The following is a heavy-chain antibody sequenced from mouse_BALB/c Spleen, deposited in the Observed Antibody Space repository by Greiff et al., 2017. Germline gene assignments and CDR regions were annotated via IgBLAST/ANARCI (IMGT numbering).Heavy chain of an antibody. D-gene: IGHD2-14*01. Sequence: QVQLQQPGAELVKPGASVKLSCKASGYTFTSYWMHWVKQRPGQGLEWIGYINPSNGYTEYNQKFKDKATLTADKSSSTAYMQLSSLTSEDSAVYYCARSYYRYDGFDYWGQGTTLTVSS. V-gene: IGHV1-7*01. CDR2: INPSNGYT. CDR3: ARSYYRYDGFDY. J-gene: IGHJ2*01. CDR1: GYTFTSYW.